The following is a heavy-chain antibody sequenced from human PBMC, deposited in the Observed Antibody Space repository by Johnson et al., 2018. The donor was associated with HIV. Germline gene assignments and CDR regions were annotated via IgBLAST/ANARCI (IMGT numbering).Heavy chain of an antibody. CDR1: GFTFSSYG. CDR2: IRYDGSNK. D-gene: IGHD1-26*01. Sequence: VQLVESGGGVVQPGRSLRLSCAASGFTFSSYGMHWVRQAPGKGLEWVAFIRYDGSNKYYADSVKGRFTIYRDNSKNTLYLQMNSLRAEDTAVYYCAKDPVGATWAFDIWGQGTMVTVSS. CDR3: AKDPVGATWAFDI. V-gene: IGHV3-30*02. J-gene: IGHJ3*02.